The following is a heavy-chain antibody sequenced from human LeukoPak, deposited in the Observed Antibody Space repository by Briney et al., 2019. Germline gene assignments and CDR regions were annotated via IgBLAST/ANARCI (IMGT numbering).Heavy chain of an antibody. CDR1: GFTFSSYS. D-gene: IGHD3-10*01. Sequence: GGSLRLSCAASGFTFSSYSMHWVRQAPGKGLEWVAAILFDGSKKYVADAVKGRFTISRDNSENSLYLQMNSLRGVDTAVYYCARDCHFGSGTRLSYFDYWGQGTLVTVSS. CDR2: ILFDGSKK. CDR3: ARDCHFGSGTRLSYFDY. J-gene: IGHJ4*02. V-gene: IGHV3-30*04.